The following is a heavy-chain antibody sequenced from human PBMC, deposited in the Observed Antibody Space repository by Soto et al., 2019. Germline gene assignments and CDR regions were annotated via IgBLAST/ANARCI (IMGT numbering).Heavy chain of an antibody. J-gene: IGHJ3*02. D-gene: IGHD6-19*01. CDR3: ANGGGDYSSGWYGAFDI. CDR1: GFTFNSYA. Sequence: GGSLRLSCAASGFTFNSYAMSWVRQAPGKGLEWVSAICGSGGSTYYADSVRGRFTFSRDNSKNRLYRQMNSPRAEDTAVNYSANGGGDYSSGWYGAFDIWGQGTMVTV. CDR2: ICGSGGST. V-gene: IGHV3-23*01.